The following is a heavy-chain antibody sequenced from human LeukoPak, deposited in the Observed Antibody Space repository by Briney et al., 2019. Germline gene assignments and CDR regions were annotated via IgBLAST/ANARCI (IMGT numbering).Heavy chain of an antibody. CDR2: ISSSGSGDNT. Sequence: QAGGSLRLSCAASGFTFSSYSMNWVRQAPGKGLEWVSGISSSGSGDNTYYADSVKGRFTISRDSSKNTLFVRMNTLRAEDTAIYYCAKDRTVGASYWYFDLWGRGTLVTVSS. CDR1: GFTFSSYS. J-gene: IGHJ2*01. D-gene: IGHD1-26*01. V-gene: IGHV3-23*01. CDR3: AKDRTVGASYWYFDL.